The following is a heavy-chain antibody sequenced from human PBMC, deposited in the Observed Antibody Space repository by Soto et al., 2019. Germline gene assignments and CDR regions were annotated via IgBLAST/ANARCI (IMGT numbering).Heavy chain of an antibody. CDR3: AKDDPGRYGMDV. CDR2: ISGSGGST. J-gene: IGHJ6*02. CDR1: EFTFSNYA. Sequence: GSLRLSCAASEFTFSNYAMSWVRQAPGKGLEWVSAISGSGGSTYYANSVKGRFTISRDNSKNTLYLQMNSLRVEDTAVYYFAKDDPGRYGMDVWGQGTTVTVS. V-gene: IGHV3-23*01.